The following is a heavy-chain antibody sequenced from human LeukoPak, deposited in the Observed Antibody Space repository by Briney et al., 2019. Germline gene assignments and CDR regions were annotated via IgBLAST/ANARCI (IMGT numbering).Heavy chain of an antibody. CDR3: ARVRHYFGTSGYYYYWDY. D-gene: IGHD3-22*01. CDR1: AGSITSDDSY. CDR2: IYHSGTA. V-gene: IGHV4-30-2*01. J-gene: IGHJ4*02. Sequence: SQTLSLTCTVSAGSITSDDSYWSWIRQPPGKGLEWIGYIYHSGTAYYNPSLKSRVTMSVDRSKNQFSLKVSSVTAADTAVYYCARVRHYFGTSGYYYYWDYWGQGTLVTVSS.